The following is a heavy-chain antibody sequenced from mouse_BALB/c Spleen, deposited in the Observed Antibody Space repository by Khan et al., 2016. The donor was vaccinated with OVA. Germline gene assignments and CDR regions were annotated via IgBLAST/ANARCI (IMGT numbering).Heavy chain of an antibody. CDR1: GYTFTNYT. V-gene: IGHV1-4*01. J-gene: IGHJ2*01. CDR2: ISPSSGYT. Sequence: QIQLVQSGAELARPGASVKMSCKASGYTFTNYTMHWVKQRPGQGLEWIGYISPSSGYTDYNQKFKDKATLTADNSSSTAYMQLTSLTSDDSAVDDCVRNRNAPYFFDSWGQGTTLTVSS. CDR3: VRNRNAPYFFDS.